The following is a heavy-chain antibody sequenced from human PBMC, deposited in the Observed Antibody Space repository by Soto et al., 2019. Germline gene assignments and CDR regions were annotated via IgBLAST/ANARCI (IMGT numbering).Heavy chain of an antibody. D-gene: IGHD6-6*01. Sequence: EVQLVESGGGLVQPGGSLRLSCAASGFTFSSYWMHWVRQAPGKGLVWVSRINSDGSSTSYADSVKGRFTISRDNAKNTLYLQMNSPRAEDTAVYYCARERKRSIAAGAGWFDPWGQGTLVTVSS. CDR3: ARERKRSIAAGAGWFDP. V-gene: IGHV3-74*01. J-gene: IGHJ5*02. CDR2: INSDGSST. CDR1: GFTFSSYW.